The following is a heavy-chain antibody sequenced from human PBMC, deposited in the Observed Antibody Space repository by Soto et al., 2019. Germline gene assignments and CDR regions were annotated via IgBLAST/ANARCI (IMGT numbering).Heavy chain of an antibody. CDR1: GYSFTNYW. D-gene: IGHD6-25*01. V-gene: IGHV5-10-1*01. Sequence: PGESLKISCKGSGYSFTNYWMSWVRQLPGKGLEWMGRIDPSDSYSDYSPSFQGHVTISVDKSINTAYLQWSSLKASDTALYYCARLSSGNWFDPWGQGTLVTV. CDR2: IDPSDSYS. J-gene: IGHJ5*02. CDR3: ARLSSGNWFDP.